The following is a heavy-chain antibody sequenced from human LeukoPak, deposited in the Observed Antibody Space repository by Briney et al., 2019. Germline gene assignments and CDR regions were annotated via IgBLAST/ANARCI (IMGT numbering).Heavy chain of an antibody. Sequence: EASVKVSFKASGYTFTGYGISWVRQAPGQGLEWMGWISAYNGDTNYAQKFQGRVTMTTDTSTSTAYMELRSLRSDDTAEYYCARDPDGDYDFDYWGQGTLVTVSS. J-gene: IGHJ4*02. CDR3: ARDPDGDYDFDY. CDR2: ISAYNGDT. D-gene: IGHD4-17*01. V-gene: IGHV1-18*01. CDR1: GYTFTGYG.